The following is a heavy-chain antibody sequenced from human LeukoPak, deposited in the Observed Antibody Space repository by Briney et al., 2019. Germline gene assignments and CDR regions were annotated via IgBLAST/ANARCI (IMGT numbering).Heavy chain of an antibody. CDR3: ARGIVVVPAATLAAAGTRWFDP. CDR1: GGSISSGGYY. CDR2: IYYSGST. J-gene: IGHJ5*02. V-gene: IGHV4-31*03. Sequence: SETLSLTCTVSGGSISSGGYYWSWIRQHPGKGLEWIGYIYYSGSTYYNPSLKSRVTISVDTSKNQFSLKLSSVTAADTAVYYCARGIVVVPAATLAAAGTRWFDPWGQGTLVTVSS. D-gene: IGHD2-2*01.